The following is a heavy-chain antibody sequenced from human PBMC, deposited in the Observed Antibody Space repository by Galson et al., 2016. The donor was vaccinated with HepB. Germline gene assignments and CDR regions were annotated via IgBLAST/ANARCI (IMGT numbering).Heavy chain of an antibody. D-gene: IGHD3-10*01. V-gene: IGHV3-74*01. J-gene: IGHJ4*02. CDR1: GFTFSNYW. Sequence: SLRLSCAASGFTFSNYWMYWVRQAPGQGLVWVSRIKTAGSITGYADSVKGRFPISRANGKKTMYLQMNSLRGEDTALYYCARGRRGAISDFFDSWGQGTLVTVSS. CDR2: IKTAGSIT. CDR3: ARGRRGAISDFFDS.